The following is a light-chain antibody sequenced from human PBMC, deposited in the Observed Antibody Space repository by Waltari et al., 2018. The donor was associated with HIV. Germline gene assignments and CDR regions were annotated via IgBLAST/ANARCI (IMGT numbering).Light chain of an antibody. CDR3: ATWDDSLIWV. Sequence: QPVLTQPPSASGTPGHGVTISCSGSNSNIGTNSEYWYQHLPGMAPKLLIYRNNRRPSGIPDGCSGSRSGTSAALAISGVRSEDEADYYCATWDDSLIWVFGGGTKLTVL. J-gene: IGLJ3*02. V-gene: IGLV1-47*01. CDR1: NSNIGTNS. CDR2: RNN.